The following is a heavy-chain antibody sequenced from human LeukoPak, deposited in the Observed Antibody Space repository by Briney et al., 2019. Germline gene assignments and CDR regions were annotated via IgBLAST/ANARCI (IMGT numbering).Heavy chain of an antibody. D-gene: IGHD5-18*01. CDR3: ARGVEWQQLWSRGYYFDY. V-gene: IGHV1-18*04. J-gene: IGHJ4*02. Sequence: ASVKVSCKASGYTFTNYGISWVRQAPGQGLEWMGWISTNNGNTDYAQSLQGRATMTTDTSTNTASMELRSLRSDDTAVYYCARGVEWQQLWSRGYYFDYWGQGTPVTVSS. CDR2: ISTNNGNT. CDR1: GYTFTNYG.